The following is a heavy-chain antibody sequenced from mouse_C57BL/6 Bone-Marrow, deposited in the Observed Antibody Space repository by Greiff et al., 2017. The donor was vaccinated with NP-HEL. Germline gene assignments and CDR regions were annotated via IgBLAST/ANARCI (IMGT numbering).Heavy chain of an antibody. CDR1: GFTFSSYA. D-gene: IGHD2-1*01. CDR3: TRIYYGNFLAWFAY. V-gene: IGHV5-9-1*02. J-gene: IGHJ3*01. Sequence: DVMLVESGEGLVKPGGSLKLSCAASGFTFSSYAMSWVRQTPEKRLAWVAYISSGGDYIYYADPVKGRFTISRDNARNTLYLQMSRLKSEDTARYYCTRIYYGNFLAWFAYWGQGTLVTVSA. CDR2: ISSGGDYI.